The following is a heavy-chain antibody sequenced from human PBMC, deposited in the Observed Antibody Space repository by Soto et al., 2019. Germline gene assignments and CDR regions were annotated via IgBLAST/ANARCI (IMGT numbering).Heavy chain of an antibody. CDR2: IFHTGSV. CDR3: AREQICNVVKCSNWFDP. V-gene: IGHV4-4*02. J-gene: IGHJ5*02. Sequence: SETLSLTCVVSGGSIGDSDWWSWVRQPPGKGLEWIGEIFHTGSVNYNPSLKSRVTLSLDKSKNQFSLKLTSVTAADTAVYFCAREQICNVVKCSNWFDPWGQGTLVTVSS. CDR1: GGSIGDSDW. D-gene: IGHD2-8*01.